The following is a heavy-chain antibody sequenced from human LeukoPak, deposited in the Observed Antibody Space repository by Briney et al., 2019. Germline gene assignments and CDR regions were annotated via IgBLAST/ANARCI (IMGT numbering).Heavy chain of an antibody. CDR1: GFTFSNYW. J-gene: IGHJ4*02. CDR3: AKVDCGGDCYTLDY. V-gene: IGHV3-7*01. Sequence: GGSLRLSCAVSGFTFSNYWMSWVRQAPGKGLEWVANIKHDGSDKYYVDSVKGRFTISRDNAKNSLYLQMNSLRAEDTAVYYCAKVDCGGDCYTLDYWGQGTLVTVSS. D-gene: IGHD2-21*02. CDR2: IKHDGSDK.